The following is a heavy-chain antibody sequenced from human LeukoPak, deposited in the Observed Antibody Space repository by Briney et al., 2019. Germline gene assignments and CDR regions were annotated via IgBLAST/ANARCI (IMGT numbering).Heavy chain of an antibody. V-gene: IGHV4-59*08. Sequence: SETLSLTCTVSGGSISSYHWSWIRQPPGKGLEWIGYIYYSGSTNYNPSLKSRVTISVDMPKNQFSLRLSSVTAADTAVYYCARSDYYGPGSYLERTRGSYYFDYWGQGTLVTVSS. CDR1: GGSISSYH. CDR3: ARSDYYGPGSYLERTRGSYYFDY. CDR2: IYYSGST. J-gene: IGHJ4*02. D-gene: IGHD3-10*01.